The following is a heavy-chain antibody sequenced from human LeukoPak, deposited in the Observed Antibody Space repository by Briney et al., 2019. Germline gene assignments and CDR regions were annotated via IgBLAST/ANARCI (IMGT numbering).Heavy chain of an antibody. CDR2: IYYTGST. V-gene: IGHV4-39*01. J-gene: IGHJ4*02. CDR1: CASIRTANYY. CDR3: ARHRGRDGGYSFDD. Sequence: PSETLSLTCSVSCASIRTANYYWGWIRQPPGKGLEWIGSIYYTGSTYNSPSLKGRVTVSVDTSKNHFSLRLNSVTAADTAVYYCARHRGRDGGYSFDDWGQGTLVTVSS. D-gene: IGHD2-15*01.